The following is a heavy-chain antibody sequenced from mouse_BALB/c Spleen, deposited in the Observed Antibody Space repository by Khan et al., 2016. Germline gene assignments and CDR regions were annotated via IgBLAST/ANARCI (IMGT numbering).Heavy chain of an antibody. CDR1: GFTFSNYR. J-gene: IGHJ3*01. Sequence: EVKLEVSGGGLVQPGGSMKLSCVASGFTFSNYRMNWVRQSPEKGLEWVAEIRLKSHNFATHYAESVKGRFTISRDDSKSSVYLQMNNLRPEDTSIYFCTTGFAYWGQGTLVTVSA. CDR2: IRLKSHNFAT. V-gene: IGHV6-6*02. CDR3: TTGFAY.